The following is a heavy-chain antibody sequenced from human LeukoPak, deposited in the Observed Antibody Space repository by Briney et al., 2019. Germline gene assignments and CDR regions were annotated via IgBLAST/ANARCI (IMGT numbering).Heavy chain of an antibody. Sequence: GGSLRLSCAASGFTFDDYGMSWVRHAPGKGLEWVSGINWNGGSTGYADSVKGRFTISRDNAKNSLYLQMNSLRAEDTALYYCARSADSSGWERGSDYWGQGTLVTVSS. V-gene: IGHV3-20*04. CDR1: GFTFDDYG. CDR2: INWNGGST. CDR3: ARSADSSGWERGSDY. J-gene: IGHJ4*02. D-gene: IGHD6-19*01.